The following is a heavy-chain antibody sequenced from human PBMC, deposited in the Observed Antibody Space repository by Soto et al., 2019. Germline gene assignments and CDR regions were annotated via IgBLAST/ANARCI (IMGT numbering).Heavy chain of an antibody. CDR2: IYPGDSRT. CDR1: GDTLSRSW. D-gene: IGHD2-21*02. J-gene: IGHJ3*01. Sequence: SSGERRGDTLSRSWFSSYHQKQEKGLEWMGIIYPGDSRTTYSPSFQGQVIISADKSISTVYLQWSSLKASDTAMYYCARELDIGGNSETLAFRGQGTMVIV. CDR3: ARELDIGGNSETLAF. V-gene: IGHV5-51*07.